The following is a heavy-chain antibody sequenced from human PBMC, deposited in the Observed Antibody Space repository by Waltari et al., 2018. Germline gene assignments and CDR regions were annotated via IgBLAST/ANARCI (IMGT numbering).Heavy chain of an antibody. J-gene: IGHJ4*02. CDR2: ISSSSSTI. Sequence: SGFTFSSYSMNWVRQAPGKGLEWVSYISSSSSTIYYADSVKGRFTISRDNAKNSLYLQMNSLRAEDTAVYYCARDGLPIRITIGGGRDVDYWGQGTLVTVSS. CDR1: GFTFSSYS. D-gene: IGHD3-9*01. CDR3: ARDGLPIRITIGGGRDVDY. V-gene: IGHV3-48*01.